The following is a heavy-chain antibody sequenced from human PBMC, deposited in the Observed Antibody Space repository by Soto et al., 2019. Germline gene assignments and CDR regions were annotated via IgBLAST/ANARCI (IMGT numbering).Heavy chain of an antibody. D-gene: IGHD2-21*01. CDR2: VSYDGSKK. CDR3: AKVLHYADIVGEVDF. CDR1: GFTFSSYA. J-gene: IGHJ4*02. Sequence: QVQLVESGGGVVQPGRSLRLSCAASGFTFSSYAMHWVRQAPGKGLEWVTVVSYDGSKKYYADSVKGRFTISRDNSKNTLYLQMNSVRAEDTAVYYCAKVLHYADIVGEVDFWGQGTLVTVSA. V-gene: IGHV3-30*04.